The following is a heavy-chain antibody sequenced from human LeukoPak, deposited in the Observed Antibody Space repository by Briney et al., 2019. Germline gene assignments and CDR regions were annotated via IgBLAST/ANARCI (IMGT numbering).Heavy chain of an antibody. V-gene: IGHV1-8*03. CDR3: ARGQGTGTTHAFDI. CDR2: MNPNSGDT. Sequence: ASVKVSCKTSGYTFTSYDINWGRQATGQGLEWMGWMNPNSGDTGYAQKFQGRVTITRNTSISTAYMELSSLRSEDTAVYYCARGQGTGTTHAFDIWGQGTMVTVSS. CDR1: GYTFTSYD. D-gene: IGHD1-7*01. J-gene: IGHJ3*02.